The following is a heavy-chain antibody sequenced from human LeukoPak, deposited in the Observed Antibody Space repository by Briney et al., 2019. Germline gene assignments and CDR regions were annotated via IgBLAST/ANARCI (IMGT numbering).Heavy chain of an antibody. CDR1: GFTFSSYS. J-gene: IGHJ4*02. D-gene: IGHD4-17*01. CDR2: ISSSSSYI. CDR3: DLGGYGDYGTNFDY. V-gene: IGHV3-21*01. Sequence: GGSLRLSCAASGFTFSSYSMNWVRQAPGKGLEWVSSISSSSSYIYYADSVKGRFTISRDNAKNSLYLQMNSLRAEDTAVYSRDLGGYGDYGTNFDYWGQGTVVTVSS.